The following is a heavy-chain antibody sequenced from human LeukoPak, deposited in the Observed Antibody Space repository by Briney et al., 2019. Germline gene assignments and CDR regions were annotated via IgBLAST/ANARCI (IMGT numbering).Heavy chain of an antibody. CDR1: GYTFTGYY. D-gene: IGHD3-3*01. CDR2: INSNSGGT. Sequence: ASVKVSCKASGYTFTGYYMHWVRQAPGQGLEWMGRINSNSGGTNYAQKFQGRVTMTRDTSISTAYMEPSSLRSDDTAVYYCARGPYYDFYMDVWGKGTTVTVSS. J-gene: IGHJ6*03. CDR3: ARGPYYDFYMDV. V-gene: IGHV1-2*06.